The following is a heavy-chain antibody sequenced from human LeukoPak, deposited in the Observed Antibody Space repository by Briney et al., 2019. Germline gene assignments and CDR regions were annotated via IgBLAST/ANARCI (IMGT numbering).Heavy chain of an antibody. Sequence: QSGGPLRLSCAASGFTLSTYTMNWVRQAPGKGLQWFSYISSSSSTIYYADSVKGRFTISRDNAKNSLYLQMNSLRDEDTAVYYCAREYSSSSGRAFDIWGQGTMVTVSS. CDR1: GFTLSTYT. CDR3: AREYSSSSGRAFDI. V-gene: IGHV3-48*02. CDR2: ISSSSSTI. J-gene: IGHJ3*02. D-gene: IGHD6-6*01.